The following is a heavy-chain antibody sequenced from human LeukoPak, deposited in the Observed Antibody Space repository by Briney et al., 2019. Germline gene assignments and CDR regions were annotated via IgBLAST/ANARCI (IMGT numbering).Heavy chain of an antibody. CDR1: GFTFSSYS. V-gene: IGHV3-21*01. D-gene: IGHD3-3*01. J-gene: IGHJ4*02. Sequence: GGSLRLSCAASGFTFSSYSMNWVRQAPGKGLEWVSSISSSSSYIYYADSVKGRFTISRDNAKNSLYLQMNSLRAEDTAVYYCATLSVPVRFLERFPIRDYWGQGTLVTVSS. CDR2: ISSSSSYI. CDR3: ATLSVPVRFLERFPIRDY.